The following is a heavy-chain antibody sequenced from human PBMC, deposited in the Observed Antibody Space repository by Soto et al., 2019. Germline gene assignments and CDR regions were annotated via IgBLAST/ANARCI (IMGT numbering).Heavy chain of an antibody. CDR1: GFTFRSYT. Sequence: GGSLRLSCAASGFTFRSYTMNWVRQAPGKGLEWVSYISSSNRTINYADSLKGRFIISRDNAKNSLYLQMQSLRDEDTAVYYCAREGWPLLQTGMDVWGQGTTVTVSS. D-gene: IGHD2-15*01. V-gene: IGHV3-48*02. CDR3: AREGWPLLQTGMDV. CDR2: ISSSNRTI. J-gene: IGHJ6*02.